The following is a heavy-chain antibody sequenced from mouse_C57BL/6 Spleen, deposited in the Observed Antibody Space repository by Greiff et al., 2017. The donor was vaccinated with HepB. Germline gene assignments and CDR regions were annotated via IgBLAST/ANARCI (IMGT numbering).Heavy chain of an antibody. CDR1: GFTFTDYY. CDR3: ASNYDYAYWYFDV. CDR2: IRNKANGYTT. Sequence: EVQLVESGGGLVQPGGSLSLSCAASGFTFTDYYMSWVRQPPGKALEWLGFIRNKANGYTTEYSASVKGRFTISRDNSQSILYLQMNALRAEDSATYYCASNYDYAYWYFDVWGTGTTVTVSS. V-gene: IGHV7-3*01. J-gene: IGHJ1*03. D-gene: IGHD2-4*01.